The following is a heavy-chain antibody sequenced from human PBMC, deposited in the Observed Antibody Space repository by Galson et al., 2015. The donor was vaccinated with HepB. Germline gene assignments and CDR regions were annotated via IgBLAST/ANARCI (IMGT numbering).Heavy chain of an antibody. Sequence: SLRLSCAASGFTFSSYAMHWVRQAPGKGLEWVAVISYDGSNKYYADSVKGRFTISRDNSKNTLYLQMNSLRAEDTAVYYCARNSLITFGGVIVGGAFDYWGQGTLVTVSS. CDR2: ISYDGSNK. CDR1: GFTFSSYA. D-gene: IGHD3-16*02. V-gene: IGHV3-30*04. J-gene: IGHJ4*02. CDR3: ARNSLITFGGVIVGGAFDY.